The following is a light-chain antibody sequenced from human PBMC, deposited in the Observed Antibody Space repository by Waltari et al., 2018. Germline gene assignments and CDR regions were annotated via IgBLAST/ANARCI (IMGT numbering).Light chain of an antibody. V-gene: IGKV1-33*01. CDR2: DAS. J-gene: IGKJ4*01. CDR1: QGITNF. Sequence: DIQMTLSPSSLSASLGDRVIITCQASQGITNFFHWYQQKLGKAPKLLISDASILRTGVPSRFSGRGSGTDFTFTISGLQPEDVGTYYCQQYDNFPPTFGGGTRVEIK. CDR3: QQYDNFPPT.